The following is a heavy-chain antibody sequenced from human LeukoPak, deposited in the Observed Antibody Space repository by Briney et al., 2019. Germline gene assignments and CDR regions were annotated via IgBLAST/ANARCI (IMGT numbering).Heavy chain of an antibody. Sequence: SETLSLTCTVSGGSISSSSYYWGWIRQPPGKGLEWNGSIYYSGSTYYNPSLKSRVTISVDTSKNQFSLKLISVTAAGTAVYYCASRNYGFWSGYSYAFDIWGQGTMVTVSS. D-gene: IGHD3-3*01. V-gene: IGHV4-39*01. J-gene: IGHJ3*02. CDR1: GGSISSSSYY. CDR2: IYYSGST. CDR3: ASRNYGFWSGYSYAFDI.